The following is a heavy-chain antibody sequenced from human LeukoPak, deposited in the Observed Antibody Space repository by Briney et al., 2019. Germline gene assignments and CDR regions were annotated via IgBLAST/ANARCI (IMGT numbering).Heavy chain of an antibody. J-gene: IGHJ6*02. CDR2: ISGGGGST. D-gene: IGHD6-19*01. CDR3: AKDRDQWHYYYGMDV. V-gene: IGHV3-23*01. Sequence: GGSLRLSCAASGFTFSSYAMSWVRQAPGKGLQWVSAISGGGGSTYYADSVKGRFTISRDNSKKTLYVQMNSLRAEDTAVYYCAKDRDQWHYYYGMDVWGQGTTVTVSS. CDR1: GFTFSSYA.